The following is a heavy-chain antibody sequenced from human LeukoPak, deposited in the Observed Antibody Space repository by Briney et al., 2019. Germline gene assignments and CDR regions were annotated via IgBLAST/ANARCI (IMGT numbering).Heavy chain of an antibody. Sequence: PGGSLRLSCAASGFTFSSYAMSWVRQAPGKGLEWVSGISGSDTTYYADSVRGRFTIYRDYSKNTLFLQINSLRAEDTAVYYCAKLSRGSAVVNDAFDIWGHGTMVTVSS. CDR2: ISGSDTT. V-gene: IGHV3-23*01. CDR1: GFTFSSYA. CDR3: AKLSRGSAVVNDAFDI. J-gene: IGHJ3*02. D-gene: IGHD2-21*01.